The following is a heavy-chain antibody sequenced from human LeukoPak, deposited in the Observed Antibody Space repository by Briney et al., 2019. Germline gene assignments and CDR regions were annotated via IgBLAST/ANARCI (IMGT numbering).Heavy chain of an antibody. D-gene: IGHD4/OR15-4a*01. Sequence: GGSLRLSCAASGFTFSNYGMHWVRQAPGKGLEWVTLISYDGSHKYYADSVKGRFTISRDNSKNTLYVQMNSLRAEDTAVYYCARVFGAGYSDYWGQGTLVTVSS. J-gene: IGHJ4*02. V-gene: IGHV3-30*03. CDR1: GFTFSNYG. CDR2: ISYDGSHK. CDR3: ARVFGAGYSDY.